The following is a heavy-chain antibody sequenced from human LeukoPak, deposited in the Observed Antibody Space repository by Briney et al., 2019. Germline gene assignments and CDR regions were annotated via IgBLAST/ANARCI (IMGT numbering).Heavy chain of an antibody. V-gene: IGHV3-30*04. D-gene: IGHD6-19*01. CDR1: GFTFSSYA. CDR3: ARGGISGWYDY. Sequence: GGSLRLSCAASGFTFSSYAMHWVRQAPGKGLEWVAVISYDGSNKYYADSVKGRFTISRDNSKNTLYLQMNSLRAEDTAVYYCARGGISGWYDYWGQGTLATVSS. J-gene: IGHJ4*02. CDR2: ISYDGSNK.